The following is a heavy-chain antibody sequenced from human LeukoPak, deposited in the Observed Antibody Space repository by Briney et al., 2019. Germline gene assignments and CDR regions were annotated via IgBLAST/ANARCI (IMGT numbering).Heavy chain of an antibody. V-gene: IGHV3-23*01. J-gene: IGHJ5*01. Sequence: GGSLRLSCAASGFTFSSYEMNWVRQAPGKGLEWVSAISGSGGSTYYADSVKGRFTISRDNSKNTLYLQMNSLRAEDTAVYYCAKDLPRTITMIFNSWGQGTLVTVSS. CDR1: GFTFSSYE. CDR2: ISGSGGST. CDR3: AKDLPRTITMIFNS. D-gene: IGHD3-22*01.